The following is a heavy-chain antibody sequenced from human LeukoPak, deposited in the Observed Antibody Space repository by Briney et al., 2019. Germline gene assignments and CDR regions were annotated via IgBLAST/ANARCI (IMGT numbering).Heavy chain of an antibody. D-gene: IGHD3-10*01. J-gene: IGHJ4*02. Sequence: GASVKVSCKASGYTFTSYYMHWVRQAPGQGLEWMGIINPSGGSTSYAQKFQGRVTITADESTSTAYMELSSLRSEDTAVYYCARSKGRRFGESNDYWGQGTLVTVSS. CDR1: GYTFTSYY. CDR3: ARSKGRRFGESNDY. CDR2: INPSGGST. V-gene: IGHV1-46*01.